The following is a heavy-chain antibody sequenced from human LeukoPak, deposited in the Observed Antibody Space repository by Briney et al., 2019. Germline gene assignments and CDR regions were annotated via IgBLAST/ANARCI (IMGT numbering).Heavy chain of an antibody. J-gene: IGHJ5*02. V-gene: IGHV4-38-2*02. CDR3: ARVKGRLSWFDP. CDR2: IYHDGNT. CDR1: GYSISSGYY. Sequence: SETLSLTCSVSGYSISSGYYWGWIRQPPGKGLEWIGNIYHDGNTYYNPSLKSRVTISVDTSKNQFSLKLSSVTAADTAVYYCARVKGRLSWFDPWGQGTLFTVSS.